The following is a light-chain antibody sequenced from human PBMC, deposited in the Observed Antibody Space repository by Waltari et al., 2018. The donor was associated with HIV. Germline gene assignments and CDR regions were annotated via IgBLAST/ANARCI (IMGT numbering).Light chain of an antibody. CDR3: CSYAGSSDVV. V-gene: IGLV2-23*01. Sequence: QSALTQPASVSGSPGQSITISCTGTSSDVGSSNLVSWYQQHPGKAPKLMIYEGSKRPSGFSNRFSGSKSGNTASLTISGLQAEDEADYYCCSYAGSSDVVFGGGTKLTVL. J-gene: IGLJ2*01. CDR1: SSDVGSSNL. CDR2: EGS.